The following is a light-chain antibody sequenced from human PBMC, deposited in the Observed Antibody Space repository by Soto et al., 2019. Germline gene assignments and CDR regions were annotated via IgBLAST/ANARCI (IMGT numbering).Light chain of an antibody. V-gene: IGKV1-5*03. CDR3: QQYNSYSPLT. CDR2: KAS. CDR1: QSISSY. J-gene: IGKJ4*01. Sequence: SQSISSYLNWYQQKPGKAPNLLVYKASRLETGVPSRFSGSGSGTEFTLTISFLQPGDFATYYCQQYNSYSPLTFGGGTKVDIK.